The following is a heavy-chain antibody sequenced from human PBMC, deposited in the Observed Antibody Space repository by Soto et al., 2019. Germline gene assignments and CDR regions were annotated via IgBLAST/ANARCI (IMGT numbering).Heavy chain of an antibody. Sequence: GGSLRLSCAASGFTFRTYAMAWVRQAPGKGLEWVSVISASGDTFHTDSVKGRFTISRDSFKSSLYLQLNSLRAEDTAVYYCARYSNHEVYYSHSYMDFWGKGTTGTGSS. CDR1: GFTFRTYA. CDR3: ARYSNHEVYYSHSYMDF. J-gene: IGHJ6*03. V-gene: IGHV3-23*01. CDR2: ISASGDT. D-gene: IGHD4-4*01.